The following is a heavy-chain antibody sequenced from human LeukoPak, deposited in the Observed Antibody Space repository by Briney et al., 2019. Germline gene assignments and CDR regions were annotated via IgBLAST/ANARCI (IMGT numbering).Heavy chain of an antibody. CDR1: GYTFTSYG. CDR3: ARDRSVGSSWYRNNWFDP. V-gene: IGHV1-18*01. J-gene: IGHJ5*02. CDR2: ISAYNGNT. Sequence: EASVKVSCKASGYTFTSYGISWVRQALGQGLEWMGWISAYNGNTNYAQKLQGRVTMTTDTSTSTAYMELRSLRSDDTAVYYCARDRSVGSSWYRNNWFDPWGQGTLVTVSS. D-gene: IGHD6-13*01.